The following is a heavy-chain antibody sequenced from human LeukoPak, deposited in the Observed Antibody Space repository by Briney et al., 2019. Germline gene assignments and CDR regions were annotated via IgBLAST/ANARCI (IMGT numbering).Heavy chain of an antibody. Sequence: SETLSLTCAVYGGSFSGYYWSWIRQPPGKGLEWIGEINHSGSINYNPSLKSRVTISVDTSKNQFSLKLSSVTAADTAVYYCARGPSQYYDFWSGYYAYDYWGQGTLVTVSS. CDR3: ARGPSQYYDFWSGYYAYDY. D-gene: IGHD3-3*01. J-gene: IGHJ4*02. V-gene: IGHV4-34*01. CDR1: GGSFSGYY. CDR2: INHSGSI.